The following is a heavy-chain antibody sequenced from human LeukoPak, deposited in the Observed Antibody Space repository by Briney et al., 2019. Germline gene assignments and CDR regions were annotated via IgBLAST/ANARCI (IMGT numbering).Heavy chain of an antibody. J-gene: IGHJ4*02. Sequence: GGSLRLSCSASGFSFSTYAIHWVRQAPGKGLEYVSAITGNGGTTYYTDSVKGRFTISRDNSKNTAHLQMSSLRSEDAAVYYCVFSPRVISYPVWGQGTLVTVSS. D-gene: IGHD2-21*01. CDR1: GFSFSTYA. CDR2: ITGNGGTT. V-gene: IGHV3-64D*06. CDR3: VFSPRVISYPV.